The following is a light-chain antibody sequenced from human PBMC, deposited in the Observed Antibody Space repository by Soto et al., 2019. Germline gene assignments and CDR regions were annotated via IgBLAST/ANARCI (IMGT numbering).Light chain of an antibody. CDR1: QSVSSSY. J-gene: IGKJ5*01. V-gene: IGKV3-20*01. Sequence: EIVLTQSPGTLSLSPGERATLSCRASQSVSSSYLAWYQQKPGQAPRLLIYDASSRATGIPDRFSGSGSGTDFTLTISRLEPEDFAVYYCQQYVSSVTFGQGTRLEIK. CDR2: DAS. CDR3: QQYVSSVT.